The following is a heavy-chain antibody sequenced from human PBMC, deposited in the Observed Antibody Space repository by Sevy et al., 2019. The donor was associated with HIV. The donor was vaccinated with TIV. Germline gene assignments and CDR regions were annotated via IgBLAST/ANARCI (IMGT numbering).Heavy chain of an antibody. J-gene: IGHJ6*01. D-gene: IGHD4-17*01. V-gene: IGHV3-33*08. CDR3: ARDWDGDYERIGYYGMDV. CDR1: GFSFSSYG. Sequence: GGSLRLSCTASGFSFSSYGIHWVRQAPGQGLEWVAVIWYDGINKDYTDSAKGRLPISRDNSKDTLYLQMNSLRVDDTGVYYCARDWDGDYERIGYYGMDVWGQGTTVTVSS. CDR2: IWYDGINK.